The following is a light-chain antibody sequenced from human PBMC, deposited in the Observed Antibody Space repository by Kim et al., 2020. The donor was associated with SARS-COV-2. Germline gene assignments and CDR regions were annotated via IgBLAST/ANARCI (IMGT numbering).Light chain of an antibody. CDR3: QQYNSHPIT. CDR1: QGISDN. CDR2: GAS. V-gene: IGKV1-16*01. J-gene: IGKJ5*01. Sequence: DIQLTQSPFSLSTSLGDTVTITCRASQGISDNLAWFQQKPGEAPKSLIYGASTLQGGVPSRFSGTGSGKDFTLTITSLQPDDLAIYFCQQYNSHPITFGQGTRLEIK.